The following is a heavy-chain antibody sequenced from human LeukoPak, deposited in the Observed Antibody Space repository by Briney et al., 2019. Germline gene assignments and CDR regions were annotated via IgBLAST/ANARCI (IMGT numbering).Heavy chain of an antibody. CDR1: GGSFSGYY. D-gene: IGHD5-12*01. CDR2: INHSGST. V-gene: IGHV4-34*01. CDR3: ARDPTMPHSMDV. Sequence: SETLSLTCAVYGGSFSGYYWSWIRQPPGKGLEWLGEINHSGSTNYNPSLKSRVTISVDTSKNQFSLKLSSVTAADTAVYYCARDPTMPHSMDVWGQGTTVTVSS. J-gene: IGHJ6*02.